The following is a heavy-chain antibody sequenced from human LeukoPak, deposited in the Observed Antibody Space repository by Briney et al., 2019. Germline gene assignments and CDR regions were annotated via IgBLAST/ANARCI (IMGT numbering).Heavy chain of an antibody. Sequence: GGSLRLSCAASGFTFSSYSMSWVRQTAGKGLEWVSGINWNGRSIGYADSVKGRFTVSRDNAKNSLYLQMNSLRAEDTALYYCARGESTMVRGVGDVFDIWGQGTMVTVSS. J-gene: IGHJ3*02. V-gene: IGHV3-20*04. CDR2: INWNGRSI. CDR3: ARGESTMVRGVGDVFDI. CDR1: GFTFSSYS. D-gene: IGHD3-10*01.